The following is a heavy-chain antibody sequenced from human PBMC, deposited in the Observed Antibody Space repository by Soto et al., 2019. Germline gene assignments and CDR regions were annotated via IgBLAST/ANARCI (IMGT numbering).Heavy chain of an antibody. J-gene: IGHJ6*02. D-gene: IGHD6-13*01. Sequence: ASVKVSCKASGYTFTSYGISWVRQAPGQGLEWMGWISAYNGNTNYAQKLQGRVTMTTDTSTSTAYMELRSLRSDDTAVYYCARDVMGGAAAGTAPDYYYYYGMDVWGQGNPGHRLL. CDR3: ARDVMGGAAAGTAPDYYYYYGMDV. V-gene: IGHV1-18*04. CDR2: ISAYNGNT. CDR1: GYTFTSYG.